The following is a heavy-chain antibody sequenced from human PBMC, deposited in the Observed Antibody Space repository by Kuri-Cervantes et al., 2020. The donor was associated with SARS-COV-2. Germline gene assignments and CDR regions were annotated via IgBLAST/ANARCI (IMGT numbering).Heavy chain of an antibody. D-gene: IGHD1-26*01. CDR3: ATSPPIVGASNWFDP. V-gene: IGHV1-2*02. CDR2: INPNSSGT. CDR1: GYTFTSYG. Sequence: ASVKVSCKASGYTFTSYGISWVRQAPGQGLEWMGWINPNSSGTNYAQKFQGRVTMTRDTSISTAYMELSRLRSDDTAVYYCATSPPIVGASNWFDPWGQGTLVTVSS. J-gene: IGHJ5*02.